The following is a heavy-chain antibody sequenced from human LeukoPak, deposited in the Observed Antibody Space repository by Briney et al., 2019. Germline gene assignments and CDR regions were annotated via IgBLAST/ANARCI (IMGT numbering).Heavy chain of an antibody. D-gene: IGHD2-15*01. CDR1: GFTFNNYA. CDR2: MSGVGGTT. V-gene: IGHV3-23*01. CDR3: AKGSRGLLRGGAYFDS. Sequence: PGGSLRLSCEASGFTFNNYAMNWVRQAPGKGLEWVSAMSGVGGTTYYAASVRGRFTLSRDNSKNILSLQMSSLRVEDTAVYYCAKGSRGLLRGGAYFDSWGQGTTVSVSS. J-gene: IGHJ4*02.